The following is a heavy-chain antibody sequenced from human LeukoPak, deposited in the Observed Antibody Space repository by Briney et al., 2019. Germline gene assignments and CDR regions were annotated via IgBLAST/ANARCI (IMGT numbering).Heavy chain of an antibody. V-gene: IGHV4-39*07. J-gene: IGHJ6*03. CDR2: IYYSGST. CDR1: GGSISSGNYY. Sequence: SETLSLTCTVSGGSISSGNYYWGWIRQPPGKGLEWIGSIYYSGSTYYNPSLKSRVTISVDTSENHFSLKLSSVTAADTAVYYCARDGGYSNPYYYYYYMDFWGKGTTVTVSS. CDR3: ARDGGYSNPYYYYYYMDF. D-gene: IGHD4-11*01.